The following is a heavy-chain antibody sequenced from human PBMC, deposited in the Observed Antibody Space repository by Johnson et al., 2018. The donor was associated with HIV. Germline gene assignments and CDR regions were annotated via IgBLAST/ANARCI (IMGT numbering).Heavy chain of an antibody. Sequence: MLLVESGGGLVQPGGSLRLSCAASGFTFSDHYMDWVRQAPGKGLEWVGRTRNKANSYTTEYAAPVQGRFTISRDDSKNSLYLQMNSLKTEDTAVYYCARVGQQSNAFDIWGQGTMVTVSS. D-gene: IGHD6-13*01. CDR3: ARVGQQSNAFDI. CDR1: GFTFSDHY. V-gene: IGHV3-72*01. CDR2: TRNKANSYTT. J-gene: IGHJ3*02.